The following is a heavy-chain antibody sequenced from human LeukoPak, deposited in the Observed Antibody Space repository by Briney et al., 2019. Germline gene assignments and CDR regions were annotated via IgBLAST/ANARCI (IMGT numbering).Heavy chain of an antibody. CDR2: IYYSGST. D-gene: IGHD3-10*01. CDR3: ARHYGP. Sequence: PWGSLRLSCAASGFTISNAWMNWVRQPPGKGLEWIGSIYYSGSTYYNPSLKSRVTISVDTSKNQFSLKLNSVTATDTAVYYCARHYGPWGQGTLVTVSS. CDR1: GFTISNAW. V-gene: IGHV4-39*01. J-gene: IGHJ4*02.